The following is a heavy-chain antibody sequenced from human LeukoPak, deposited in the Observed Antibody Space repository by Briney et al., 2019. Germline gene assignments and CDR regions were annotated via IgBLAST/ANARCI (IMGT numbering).Heavy chain of an antibody. CDR1: GFTFSRYS. J-gene: IGHJ4*02. CDR2: ISSSTSYI. D-gene: IGHD6-6*01. V-gene: IGHV3-21*01. Sequence: NPGGSLRLSCAASGFTFSRYSMNWVRQAPGKGLEWVSSISSSTSYIYYADSVKGRFTISRDNAKNSLYLQMNSLRAEDTAVYYCAREKYSSSSDYFDYWGQGTLVTVSS. CDR3: AREKYSSSSDYFDY.